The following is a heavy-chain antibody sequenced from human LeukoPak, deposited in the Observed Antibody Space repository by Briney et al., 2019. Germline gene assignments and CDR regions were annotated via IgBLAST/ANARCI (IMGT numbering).Heavy chain of an antibody. V-gene: IGHV3-21*01. Sequence: GGSLRLSCAASGFSFSTYTMNWVRQAPGKGLEWVSSISPGSTYTHYTDSVKGRFSISRDNSKNTLYLQMNSLRAEDTAVYYCAKDRRYNWNYGGPYYFDYWGQGNLVTVSS. CDR3: AKDRRYNWNYGGPYYFDY. CDR2: ISPGSTYT. CDR1: GFSFSTYT. J-gene: IGHJ4*02. D-gene: IGHD1-7*01.